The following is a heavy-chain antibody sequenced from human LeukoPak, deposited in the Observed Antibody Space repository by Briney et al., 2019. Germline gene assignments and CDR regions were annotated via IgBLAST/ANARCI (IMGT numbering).Heavy chain of an antibody. CDR2: INPNSGGT. Sequence: ASVTVSCKASGYTFTGYYMHWVRQAPGQGLEWMGWINPNSGGTNYAQKFQGRVTMARDTSISTAYMELSRLRSDDTAVYYCARDKILWFRELLVYWGQGTLVTVSS. CDR1: GYTFTGYY. D-gene: IGHD3-10*01. J-gene: IGHJ4*02. CDR3: ARDKILWFRELLVY. V-gene: IGHV1-2*02.